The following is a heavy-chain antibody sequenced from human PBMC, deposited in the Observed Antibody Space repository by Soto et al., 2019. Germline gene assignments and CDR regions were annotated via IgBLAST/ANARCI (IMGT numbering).Heavy chain of an antibody. V-gene: IGHV4-59*01. CDR2: IYASGAT. CDR3: ARSHSFDGSIYHYYFDF. J-gene: IGHJ4*02. CDR1: GGSISTYY. D-gene: IGHD3-10*01. Sequence: SEILSLTCTVSGGSISTYYWSWIRQPPGGTLEWIGYIYASGATTYNPSLESRVTMSVDMPNNEFSLELTSLTAADTAVYYCARSHSFDGSIYHYYFDFWGQGTLVTVSS.